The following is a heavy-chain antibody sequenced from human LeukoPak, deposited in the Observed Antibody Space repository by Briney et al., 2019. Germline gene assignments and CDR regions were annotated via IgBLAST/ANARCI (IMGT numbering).Heavy chain of an antibody. V-gene: IGHV3-74*01. J-gene: IGHJ4*02. D-gene: IGHD1-1*01. CDR3: AKDEGTTGTTIREIDYFDY. CDR2: INSDGINT. Sequence: GGSLRLSCAASGFTFSNYWMHWVRQAPGKGLVWVSRINSDGINTSYADSVKGRFTISRDNAKNTLNLQMNSLRAEDTAVYYGAKDEGTTGTTIREIDYFDYWGQGTLVTVSS. CDR1: GFTFSNYW.